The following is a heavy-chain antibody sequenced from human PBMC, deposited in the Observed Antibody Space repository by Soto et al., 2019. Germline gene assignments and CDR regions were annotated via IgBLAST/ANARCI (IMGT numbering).Heavy chain of an antibody. CDR1: GFSFSRYA. CDR3: AKDEDIVVVPSALDY. CDR2: ISGSGGRT. V-gene: IGHV3-23*01. D-gene: IGHD2-2*01. J-gene: IGHJ4*02. Sequence: GGSLRLSCVASGFSFSRYAMSWVRQAPGKGLEWVSAISGSGGRTYNTDSVKGRFSISRDNSKNTLFLQMNSLTVEDTAVYYCAKDEDIVVVPSALDYWGQGTLVTVSS.